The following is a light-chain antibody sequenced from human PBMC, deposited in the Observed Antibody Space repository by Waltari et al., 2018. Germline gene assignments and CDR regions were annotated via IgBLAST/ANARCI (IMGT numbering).Light chain of an antibody. CDR1: LLTKTF. CDR3: YSTDIFRSERGV. CDR2: EDT. J-gene: IGLJ2*01. Sequence: SYELTQPPSVSVSPGQTATITCSRALLTKTFTYWFQQKSGQAPVMVIYEDTKRLSAIPERFSGSSSGTTAALTITGAQVEDEADYYCYSTDIFRSERGVFGGGTKLLVL. V-gene: IGLV3-10*01.